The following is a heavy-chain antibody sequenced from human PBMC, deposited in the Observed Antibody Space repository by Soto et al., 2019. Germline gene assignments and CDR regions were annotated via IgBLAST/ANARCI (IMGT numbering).Heavy chain of an antibody. Sequence: GASVKVSCKASGYTFTSYGISWVRQAPGQGLEWMGWISAYNGNTNYAQKLQGRVTMTTDTSTSTAYMELRSLRSDDTAVYYCARDRNLRYFDGLLYPDPTYYGMDVRGQGTWVTVSS. CDR3: ARDRNLRYFDGLLYPDPTYYGMDV. D-gene: IGHD3-9*01. CDR2: ISAYNGNT. J-gene: IGHJ6*02. CDR1: GYTFTSYG. V-gene: IGHV1-18*01.